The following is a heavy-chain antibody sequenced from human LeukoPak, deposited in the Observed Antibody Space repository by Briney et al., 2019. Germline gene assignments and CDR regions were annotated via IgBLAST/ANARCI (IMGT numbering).Heavy chain of an antibody. CDR1: GYTFTSYD. Sequence: AWVSVCCNGSGYTFTSYDINWPRQAHAQGLEWMGWMNPKSGNTGYAQKFQGRVNMTRNTSISTAYMEMSSLRSEDTAVYYCARGLDGAGSYSYWGEGTMVTVSS. J-gene: IGHJ4*02. D-gene: IGHD3-10*01. CDR3: ARGLDGAGSYSY. V-gene: IGHV1-8*01. CDR2: MNPKSGNT.